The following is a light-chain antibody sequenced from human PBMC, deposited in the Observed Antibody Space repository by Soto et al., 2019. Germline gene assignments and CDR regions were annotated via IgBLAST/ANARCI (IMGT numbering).Light chain of an antibody. CDR1: QSVSSGF. V-gene: IGKV3-20*01. CDR3: QQYGPSPWT. J-gene: IGKJ1*01. CDR2: SSS. Sequence: EIVLTQSPATLSLSPGERASLPCRASQSVSSGFLAWYQQRPGQAPRLLIYSSSSRATGIPDRFSGSGSGTDFTLTISRLEPEDFAVYYCQQYGPSPWTFGQGTKVDIK.